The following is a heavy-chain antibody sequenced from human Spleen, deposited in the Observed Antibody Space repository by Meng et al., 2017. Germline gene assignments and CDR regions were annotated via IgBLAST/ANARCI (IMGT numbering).Heavy chain of an antibody. CDR3: ARDVGYCSGGSCYSMGDY. Sequence: QVQLVQSGAEVKKPGSSVKVSCKASAGTSSSSAISWVRQAPGQGLEWMGGIIPIFGTANYAQKFQGRVTITADESTSTAYMELSSLRSEDTAVYYCARDVGYCSGGSCYSMGDYWGQGTLVTVSS. CDR2: IIPIFGTA. D-gene: IGHD2-15*01. J-gene: IGHJ4*02. CDR1: AGTSSSSA. V-gene: IGHV1-69*01.